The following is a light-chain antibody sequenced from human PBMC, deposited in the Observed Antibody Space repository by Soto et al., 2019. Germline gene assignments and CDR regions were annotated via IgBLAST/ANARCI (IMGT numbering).Light chain of an antibody. J-gene: IGKJ5*01. CDR3: HQRINPIT. CDR2: AAS. Sequence: EIVLTQSPATLSLSPGERATLSCRASQSVSSYLAWYQQKPGQAPRLLIYAASNRATGIPARFSGSGSGIDFTLTISSLEPEDFAVYYCHQRINPITFGQGTRLEIK. V-gene: IGKV3-11*01. CDR1: QSVSSY.